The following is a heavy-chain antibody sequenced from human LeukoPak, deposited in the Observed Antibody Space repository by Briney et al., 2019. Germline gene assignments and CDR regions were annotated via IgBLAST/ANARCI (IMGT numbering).Heavy chain of an antibody. V-gene: IGHV3-23*01. J-gene: IGHJ4*02. Sequence: GGSLRLSCAASGFSFSSYAMTWVRQAPGKGLEWVSDISGSAGGTYHADSVKGRFTISRDNSKNTLHLQMNSLRAADTAVYYCALVACSSSRCPNDPLGYWGRGTLVTVSS. CDR2: ISGSAGGT. D-gene: IGHD2-2*01. CDR3: ALVACSSSRCPNDPLGY. CDR1: GFSFSSYA.